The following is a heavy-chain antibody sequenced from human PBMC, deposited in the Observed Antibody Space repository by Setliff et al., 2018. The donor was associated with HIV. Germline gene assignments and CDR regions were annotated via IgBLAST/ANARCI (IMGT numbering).Heavy chain of an antibody. J-gene: IGHJ4*02. D-gene: IGHD4-17*01. CDR3: AREIYGGNSRPFDY. V-gene: IGHV4-39*07. Sequence: PSETLSLTCTVSGGSISSFSYYWGWIRQPPGKGPEWIGSIFHTGNTYYNPSLKSRVTISVETSKNQLSLKLSSVTAADTAVYYCAREIYGGNSRPFDYWGQGTLVTVSS. CDR1: GGSISSFSYY. CDR2: IFHTGNT.